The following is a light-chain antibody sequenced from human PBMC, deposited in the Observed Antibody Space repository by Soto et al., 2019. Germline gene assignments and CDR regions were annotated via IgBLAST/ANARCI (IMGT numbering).Light chain of an antibody. CDR2: AAF. Sequence: DIQMTQSPSSLSASVGDRVTITCRATQGISNYLAWYQQKPGKVPKLLIYAAFALQSGVPSRFSGSRSGTDFALTISSLQPEDVAAYFCQKYGSAHGTFGQGTKVEI. CDR3: QKYGSAHGT. V-gene: IGKV1-27*01. CDR1: QGISNY. J-gene: IGKJ1*01.